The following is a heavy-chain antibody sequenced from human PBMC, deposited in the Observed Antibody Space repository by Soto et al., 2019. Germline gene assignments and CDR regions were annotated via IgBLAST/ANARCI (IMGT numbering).Heavy chain of an antibody. CDR3: ARALTMVRGPIAYFDY. J-gene: IGHJ4*02. CDR2: IYYSGST. D-gene: IGHD3-10*01. CDR1: GGSISSGDYY. Sequence: SETLSLTCTVSGGSISSGDYYWSWIRQPPGKGLEWIGYIYYSGSTYYNPSLKSRVTISVDTSKNQFSLKLSSVTAADTAVYYCARALTMVRGPIAYFDYWGQGTLVTVSS. V-gene: IGHV4-30-4*01.